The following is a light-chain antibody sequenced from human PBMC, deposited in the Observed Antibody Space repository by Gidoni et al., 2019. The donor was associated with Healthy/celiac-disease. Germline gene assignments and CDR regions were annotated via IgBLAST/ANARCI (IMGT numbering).Light chain of an antibody. CDR3: QQYNSYST. CDR2: DAS. Sequence: DIKMTQSPSTMSASVGDRVTITCRASQSISSWLAWYQQQPGKAPQLLIYDASSLESGVPSRFSGSGSGTEFTLTISSLQPDDFATYYCQQYNSYSTFGQXTKVEIK. J-gene: IGKJ1*01. CDR1: QSISSW. V-gene: IGKV1-5*01.